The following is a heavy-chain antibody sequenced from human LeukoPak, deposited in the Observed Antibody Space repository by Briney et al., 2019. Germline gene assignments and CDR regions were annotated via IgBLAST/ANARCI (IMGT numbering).Heavy chain of an antibody. V-gene: IGHV3-23*01. J-gene: IGHJ4*02. Sequence: GGSLRLSCAASGFSFSSYAMSWVRQAPGKGLEWVSAISGRAGSTYYADSVKGRFTISRDNSQNTLCLQMNSLRAEDTAVYYCAKDRGSGWPQFDYWGQGTLVTVSS. CDR1: GFSFSSYA. CDR2: ISGRAGST. D-gene: IGHD6-19*01. CDR3: AKDRGSGWPQFDY.